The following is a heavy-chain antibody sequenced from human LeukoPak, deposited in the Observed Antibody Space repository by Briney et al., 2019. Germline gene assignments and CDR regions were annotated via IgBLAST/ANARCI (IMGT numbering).Heavy chain of an antibody. V-gene: IGHV4-39*01. Sequence: PSETLSLTCTVSGGSISSSSYYWGWIRQPPGKGLEWIGSIYYGGSTCYNPSLKSRVTISVDTSKNQFSLKLSSVTAADTAVYYCARQTAWSGWYGRVAFDIWGQGTMVTVSS. D-gene: IGHD6-19*01. CDR1: GGSISSSSYY. CDR2: IYYGGST. CDR3: ARQTAWSGWYGRVAFDI. J-gene: IGHJ3*02.